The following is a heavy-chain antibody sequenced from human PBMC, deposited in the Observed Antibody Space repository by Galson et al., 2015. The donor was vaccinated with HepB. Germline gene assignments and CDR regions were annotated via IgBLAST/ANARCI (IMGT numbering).Heavy chain of an antibody. J-gene: IGHJ5*02. Sequence: ETLSLTCAVSGSSISTTYWWSWVRQPPGKGLEWIGDIYHSGRTNYNPPLRNRLTISVDKSKNQFSLKLTSVTAADTAVYYCAREGTNTRGFDPWGQGTLVTVSS. D-gene: IGHD1-1*01. CDR3: AREGTNTRGFDP. V-gene: IGHV4-4*02. CDR1: GSSISTTYW. CDR2: IYHSGRT.